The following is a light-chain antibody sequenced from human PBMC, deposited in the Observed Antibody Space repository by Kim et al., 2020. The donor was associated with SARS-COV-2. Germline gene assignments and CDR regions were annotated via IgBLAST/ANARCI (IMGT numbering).Light chain of an antibody. J-gene: IGLJ2*01. V-gene: IGLV7-46*01. CDR3: LLSYSGARI. CDR2: DTN. CDR1: TGAVTSGLS. Sequence: GGTVTLTRGSSTGAVTSGLSPYWFQQKPGQAPRTLIYDTNNRHSWTPARFSGSLLGGKAALTLSRAQPEDEAEYYCLLSYSGARIFGGGTQLTVL.